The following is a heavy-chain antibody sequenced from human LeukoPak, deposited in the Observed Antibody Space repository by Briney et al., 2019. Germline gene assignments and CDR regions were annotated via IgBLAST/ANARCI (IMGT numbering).Heavy chain of an antibody. CDR2: ISAYNGNT. D-gene: IGHD2-21*02. CDR3: ARAYCGDDCSFDY. J-gene: IGHJ4*02. CDR1: GYTFTSYG. V-gene: IGHV1-18*01. Sequence: ASVKVSCKASGYTFTSYGISWVRQAPGQGLEWMVWISAYNGNTNYAQNLKGRVTMTTDTSTSTAYMELRSLGSDDTAVYYCARAYCGDDCSFDYWGQGTLVTVSS.